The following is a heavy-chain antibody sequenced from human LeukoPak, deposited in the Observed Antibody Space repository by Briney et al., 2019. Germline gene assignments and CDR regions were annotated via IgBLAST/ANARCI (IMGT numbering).Heavy chain of an antibody. CDR3: ASPDSSGWYPLPYYYYYGMDV. Sequence: SETLSLTCTVSGGSISSSSYYWGWIRQPPGKGLEWIGSIYYSGSTYYNPSLKSRVTISVDTSKNQFSLKLSYVTAADTAVYYCASPDSSGWYPLPYYYYYGMDVWGQGTTVTVSS. J-gene: IGHJ6*02. D-gene: IGHD6-19*01. CDR2: IYYSGST. V-gene: IGHV4-39*01. CDR1: GGSISSSSYY.